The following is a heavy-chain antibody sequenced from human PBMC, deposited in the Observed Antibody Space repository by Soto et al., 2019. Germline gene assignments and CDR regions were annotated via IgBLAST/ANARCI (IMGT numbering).Heavy chain of an antibody. V-gene: IGHV3-48*01. J-gene: IGHJ4*02. CDR1: GFTFRNYG. CDR2: IGIGSSTK. D-gene: IGHD6-13*01. Sequence: PGGSLRLSCAASGFTFRNYGMNWVRQAPGKGLEWVSYIGIGSSTKYYADSVKGRFTISRDNAKNSLYLQMNSLRAEDTAVYYCARDSRYSSSWLDYWGQGTLVTVPQ. CDR3: ARDSRYSSSWLDY.